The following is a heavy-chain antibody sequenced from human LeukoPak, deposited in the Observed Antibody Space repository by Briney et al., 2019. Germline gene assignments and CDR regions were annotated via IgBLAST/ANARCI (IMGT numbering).Heavy chain of an antibody. J-gene: IGHJ3*02. V-gene: IGHV4-59*12. CDR3: ARELHQDIVVVPAAIQQDAFDI. Sequence: SETLSLTCTVSGGSTSSYYWSWIRQPPGKGLEWIGYIYHSGSTYYNPSLKSRVTISVDRSKNQFSLKLSSVTAADTAVYYCARELHQDIVVVPAAIQQDAFDIWGQGTMVTVSS. CDR2: IYHSGST. D-gene: IGHD2-2*02. CDR1: GGSTSSYY.